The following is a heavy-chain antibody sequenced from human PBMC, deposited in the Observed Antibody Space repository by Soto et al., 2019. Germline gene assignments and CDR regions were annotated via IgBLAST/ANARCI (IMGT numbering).Heavy chain of an antibody. CDR2: ISYDGSNK. CDR3: AKPLGVVVPAAIFDY. V-gene: IGHV3-30*18. D-gene: IGHD2-2*01. Sequence: GGSLRLSCAASGFTFSSYGMHWVRQAPGKGLEWVAVISYDGSNKYYADSVKGRFTISRDNSKNTLYLQMNSLRAEDTAVYYCAKPLGVVVPAAIFDYWGQGTLVTVSS. CDR1: GFTFSSYG. J-gene: IGHJ4*02.